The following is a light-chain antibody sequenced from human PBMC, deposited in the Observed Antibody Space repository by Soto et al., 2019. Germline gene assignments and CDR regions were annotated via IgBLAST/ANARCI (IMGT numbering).Light chain of an antibody. CDR3: LSQTGSMTV. CDR1: SSDVGDYNY. J-gene: IGLJ3*02. CDR2: DVT. V-gene: IGLV2-14*01. Sequence: QSALTQPASVSGSPGQSITISCTGTSSDVGDYNYVSWYQQHPGQVPKLMIFDVTNRPSGVSHRFSGSRSGNTASLTISGLQAEDDAYYYCLSQTGSMTVFGGGTKLTVL.